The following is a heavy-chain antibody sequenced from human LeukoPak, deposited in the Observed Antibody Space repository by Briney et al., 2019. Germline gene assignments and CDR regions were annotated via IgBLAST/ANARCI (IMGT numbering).Heavy chain of an antibody. CDR3: ARRVATSTYYFDF. CDR2: IYPGDSDT. Sequence: GESLKISCKGSGYSFTSYWIAWVRQMPGKGLEWMGIIYPGDSDTRYSPSFQGQVTISADKSSSTAYLRWSSLKASDTAMYYCARRVATSTYYFDFWGQGTLVTVSS. J-gene: IGHJ4*02. D-gene: IGHD5-12*01. V-gene: IGHV5-51*01. CDR1: GYSFTSYW.